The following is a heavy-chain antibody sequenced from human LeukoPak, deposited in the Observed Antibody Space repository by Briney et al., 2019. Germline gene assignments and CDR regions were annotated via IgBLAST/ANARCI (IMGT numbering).Heavy chain of an antibody. CDR3: ARLAVPPDELGFDP. Sequence: SQTLSLTCTVSGGSISSGGYYWSWIRQHPGKGLEWIGYIYYSGSTYYNPSLKSRVTISVDTSKNQFSLKLSSVTAADTAVYYCARLAVPPDELGFDPWGQGTLVTASS. V-gene: IGHV4-31*03. CDR1: GGSISSGGYY. J-gene: IGHJ5*02. D-gene: IGHD1-1*01. CDR2: IYYSGST.